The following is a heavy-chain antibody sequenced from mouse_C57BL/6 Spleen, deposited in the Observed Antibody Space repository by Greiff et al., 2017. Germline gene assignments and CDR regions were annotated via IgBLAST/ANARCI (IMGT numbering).Heavy chain of an antibody. V-gene: IGHV1-15*01. Sequence: QVQLQQSGAELVRPGASVTLSCKASGYTFTDYEMHWVKQTPVHGLEWIGAIDPETGGTAYNQKFKGKAILTAEKASSTAYMELRSLTSEDSAVYYCTRDDYGVDYWGQGTTLTVSS. CDR2: IDPETGGT. J-gene: IGHJ2*01. CDR3: TRDDYGVDY. D-gene: IGHD1-1*01. CDR1: GYTFTDYE.